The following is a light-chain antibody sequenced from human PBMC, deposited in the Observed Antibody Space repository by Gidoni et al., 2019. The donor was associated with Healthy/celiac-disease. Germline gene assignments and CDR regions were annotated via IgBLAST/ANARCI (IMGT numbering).Light chain of an antibody. Sequence: IVLTHSPATLSLSPGERATLPCRASQSVSSYLAWYQQKPGQAPRLLIYDASNRATGIPARFSGSGSGTDFTLTISSLEPEDFAVYYCQQRSNWQGTFGGGTKVEIK. CDR1: QSVSSY. CDR2: DAS. CDR3: QQRSNWQGT. V-gene: IGKV3-11*01. J-gene: IGKJ4*01.